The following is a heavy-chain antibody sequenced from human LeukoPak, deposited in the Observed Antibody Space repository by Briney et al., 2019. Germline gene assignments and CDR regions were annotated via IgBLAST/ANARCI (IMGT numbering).Heavy chain of an antibody. Sequence: PSENLSRTCAVYGGAFSGNYWNWIRQPPGEGLEWIGEINHRGITNYKSSLKSRVTISLDTSKNQFSLKLSSVAAADTAVYYCARVNSGVVVITDYYFYYMDVWGKGTTVTVSS. CDR3: ARVNSGVVVITDYYFYYMDV. D-gene: IGHD3-22*01. V-gene: IGHV4-34*01. CDR1: GGAFSGNY. CDR2: INHRGIT. J-gene: IGHJ6*03.